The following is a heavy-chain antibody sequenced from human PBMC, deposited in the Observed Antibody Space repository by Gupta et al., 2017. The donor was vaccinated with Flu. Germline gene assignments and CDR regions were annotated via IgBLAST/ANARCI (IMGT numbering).Heavy chain of an antibody. V-gene: IGHV3-23*01. CDR3: VKGGPLARIPDY. J-gene: IGHJ4*02. D-gene: IGHD2-21*01. Sequence: VRQAPGTGLEWFASINSDNVNTYYTDSVKGRFTISRDSSKNMLYLQMNSLAAEDTAIYYCVKGGPLARIPDYWGQGALVTVSS. CDR2: INSDNVNT.